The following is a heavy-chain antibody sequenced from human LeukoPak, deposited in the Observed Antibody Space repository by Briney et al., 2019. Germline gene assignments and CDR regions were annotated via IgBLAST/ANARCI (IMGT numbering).Heavy chain of an antibody. CDR2: ISSSSSYI. V-gene: IGHV3-21*01. D-gene: IGHD3-3*01. CDR1: GFTFSSYS. J-gene: IGHJ5*02. Sequence: GGSLRLSCAASGFTFSSYSMNWVRQAPGKGLEWVSSISSSSSYIYYADSVKGRFTISRDNAKNSLYLQMNSLRAEDTAVYYCARDRDYDFWSGYSHTPRFDPWGQGTLVTVSS. CDR3: ARDRDYDFWSGYSHTPRFDP.